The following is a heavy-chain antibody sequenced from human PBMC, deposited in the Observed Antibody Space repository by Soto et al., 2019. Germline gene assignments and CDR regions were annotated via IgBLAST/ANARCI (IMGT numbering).Heavy chain of an antibody. CDR1: GYTFTSYD. J-gene: IGHJ6*03. CDR2: MNPNSGNT. D-gene: IGHD3-3*01. Sequence: ASVKVSCKASGYTFTSYDINWVRQATGQGLEWMGWMNPNSGNTGYAQKFQGRVTMTRNTSISTAYMELSSLRSEDTAVYYCARGRIFGVVIIVGYYYYYMDVWGKGTTVTVSS. CDR3: ARGRIFGVVIIVGYYYYYMDV. V-gene: IGHV1-8*01.